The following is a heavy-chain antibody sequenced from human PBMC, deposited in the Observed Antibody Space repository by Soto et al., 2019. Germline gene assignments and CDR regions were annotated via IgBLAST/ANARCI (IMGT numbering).Heavy chain of an antibody. CDR2: IYYSGST. CDR3: ARGSSIAGLYYGMDV. D-gene: IGHD6-6*01. Sequence: PSETLSLTCTVSGGSISSYYWSWIRQPPGEGLEWIGYIYYSGSTNYNPSLKSRVTISLDTSKNQFSLKLSSVTAADTAVYYCARGSSIAGLYYGMDVWGQGTTVTVSS. V-gene: IGHV4-59*12. CDR1: GGSISSYY. J-gene: IGHJ6*02.